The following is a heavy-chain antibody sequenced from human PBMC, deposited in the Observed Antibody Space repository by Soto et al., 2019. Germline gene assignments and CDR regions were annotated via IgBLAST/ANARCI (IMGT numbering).Heavy chain of an antibody. V-gene: IGHV4-39*01. CDR2: IYYSGST. J-gene: IGHJ4*02. Sequence: PSETLSLTCTVSGGSISSSSYYWGWIRQPPGKGLEWIGSIYYSGSTYYNPSLKSRVTISVDTSKNQFSLKLSSVTAADTAVYYCARFIYDFWSGSNFDYWGQGTLVTVSS. D-gene: IGHD3-3*01. CDR1: GGSISSSSYY. CDR3: ARFIYDFWSGSNFDY.